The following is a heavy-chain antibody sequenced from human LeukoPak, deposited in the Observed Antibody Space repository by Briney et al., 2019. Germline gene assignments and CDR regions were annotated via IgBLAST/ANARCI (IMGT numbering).Heavy chain of an antibody. CDR1: GFTFSSYW. Sequence: GGSLRLSRAASGFTFSSYWMSWVRQAPGKGLEWVANIKQDGSEKYYVDSVKGRFTISRDNSKNTLYLQMNSLRAEDTAVYYCARDYSGYDPPDYWGQGTLVPVSS. CDR3: ARDYSGYDPPDY. J-gene: IGHJ4*02. V-gene: IGHV3-7*01. D-gene: IGHD5-12*01. CDR2: IKQDGSEK.